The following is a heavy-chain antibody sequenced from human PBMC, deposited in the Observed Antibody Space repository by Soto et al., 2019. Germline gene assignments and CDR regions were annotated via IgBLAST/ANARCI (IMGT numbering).Heavy chain of an antibody. V-gene: IGHV4-61*08. J-gene: IGHJ5*02. CDR3: ARHHYYGSGSYYSGNWFDP. Sequence: PSETLSLTCTVSGGSISSGGYYWSWIRQPPGKGLEWIGYIYYSGSTNYNPSLKSRVTISVDTSKNQFSLKLSSVTAADTAVYYCARHHYYGSGSYYSGNWFDPWGQGTLVTVSS. CDR1: GGSISSGGYY. CDR2: IYYSGST. D-gene: IGHD3-10*01.